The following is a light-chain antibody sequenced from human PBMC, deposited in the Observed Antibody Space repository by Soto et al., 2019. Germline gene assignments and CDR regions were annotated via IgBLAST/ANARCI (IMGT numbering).Light chain of an antibody. V-gene: IGLV2-14*01. Sequence: ALTPASPGFGGPVREVLCCLPRKKKTVGDYNYVSWYQQHPGKAPKLMIYDVSNRPSGVSNRFSGSKSGNTASLTVSGLQAEDETDYYSSSYTSSSTLVFGGGTKVTVL. J-gene: IGLJ2*01. CDR3: SSYTSSSTLV. CDR1: KKTVGDYNY. CDR2: DVS.